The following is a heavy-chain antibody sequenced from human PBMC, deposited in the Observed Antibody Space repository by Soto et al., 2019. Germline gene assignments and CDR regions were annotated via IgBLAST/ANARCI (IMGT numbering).Heavy chain of an antibody. J-gene: IGHJ6*04. Sequence: PGGSLRLSCTASGFTFGDYAMSWFRQAPGKGLEWVGFIRSKAYGGTTEYAASVKGRFTISRDDSKSIAYLQMNSLKTEDTAVYYCTRVDLVATMGYYYYYGMDVWGKGTTVTVSS. CDR3: TRVDLVATMGYYYYYGMDV. V-gene: IGHV3-49*03. D-gene: IGHD5-12*01. CDR2: IRSKAYGGTT. CDR1: GFTFGDYA.